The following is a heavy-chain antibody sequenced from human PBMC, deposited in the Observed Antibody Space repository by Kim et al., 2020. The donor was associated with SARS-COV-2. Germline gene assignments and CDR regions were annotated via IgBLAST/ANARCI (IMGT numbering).Heavy chain of an antibody. CDR3: ARVGYDYVWGSYRDYYYYYGMDV. Sequence: GGSLRLSCAASGFTFSDYYMSWIRQAPGKGLEWVSYISSSSSYTNYADSVKGRFTISRDNAKNSLDLQMNSLRAEDKAVYYCARVGYDYVWGSYRDYYYYYGMDVWGKGTTVTVSS. J-gene: IGHJ6*04. CDR1: GFTFSDYY. V-gene: IGHV3-11*05. CDR2: ISSSSSYT. D-gene: IGHD3-16*02.